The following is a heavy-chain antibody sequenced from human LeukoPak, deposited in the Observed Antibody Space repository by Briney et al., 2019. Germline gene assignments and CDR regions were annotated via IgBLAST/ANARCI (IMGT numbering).Heavy chain of an antibody. V-gene: IGHV1-2*04. CDR3: ARAESYYYYYGMGV. CDR1: GYTFTGYY. Sequence: ASVKVSCKASGYTFTGYYMHWVRQAPGQGLEWMGWINPNSGGTNYAQKFQGWVTMTRDTSISTAYMELSRLRSDDMAVYYCARAESYYYYYGMGVWGQGTTVTVSS. CDR2: INPNSGGT. J-gene: IGHJ6*02.